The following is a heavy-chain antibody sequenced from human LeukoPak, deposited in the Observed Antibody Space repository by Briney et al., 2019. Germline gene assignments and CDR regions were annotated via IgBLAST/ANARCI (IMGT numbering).Heavy chain of an antibody. CDR1: GFSFSSYA. Sequence: PGGSLRLSCATSGFSFSSYAMHWVRQAPGKGPEYVSAISSNGGSTYYADSVKGRFTISRDNSKNTLYLQMGSLRAEDMAVYYCARVGVRGAGLDYWGQGTLVTVSS. D-gene: IGHD6-19*01. CDR2: ISSNGGST. J-gene: IGHJ4*02. CDR3: ARVGVRGAGLDY. V-gene: IGHV3-64*02.